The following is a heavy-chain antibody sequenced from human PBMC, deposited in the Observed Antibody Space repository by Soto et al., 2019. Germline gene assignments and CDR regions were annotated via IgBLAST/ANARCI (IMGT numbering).Heavy chain of an antibody. Sequence: EVQLVESGGGLVQPGGSLRLSCAASGFTFSSYWLHWVRQAPGKGLAWVSRISTDESSTTYADSAKGRFTISRDNAKNTLYLQMHSLSAEDTAVYYGARAGLDIWGQGTMVTVSS. V-gene: IGHV3-74*01. CDR2: ISTDESST. J-gene: IGHJ3*02. CDR1: GFTFSSYW. CDR3: ARAGLDI.